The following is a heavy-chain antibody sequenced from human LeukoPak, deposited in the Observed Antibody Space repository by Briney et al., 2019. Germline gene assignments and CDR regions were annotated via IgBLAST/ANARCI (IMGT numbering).Heavy chain of an antibody. CDR1: GFTFSSYS. CDR2: ISSSSSYI. J-gene: IGHJ3*02. V-gene: IGHV3-21*01. CDR3: ARAQRSCSSTSCYILHDAFDI. Sequence: GGSLRLSCAASGFTFSSYSMNWVRQAPGKGLEWVSSISSSSSYIYYADSGKGRFTISRDNAKNSLYLQMNSLRAEDTAVYYCARAQRSCSSTSCYILHDAFDIWGQGTMVTVSS. D-gene: IGHD2-2*02.